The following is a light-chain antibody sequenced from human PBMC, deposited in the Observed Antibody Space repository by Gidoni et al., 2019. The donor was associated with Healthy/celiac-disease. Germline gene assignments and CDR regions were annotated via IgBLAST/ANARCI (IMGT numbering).Light chain of an antibody. CDR1: QSISSW. CDR3: QKYNSYPLT. J-gene: IGKJ4*01. CDR2: KAS. Sequence: DIQMTQSPSTLSASVGDRVTITCRASQSISSWLAWYQQKPGKAPKLRIYKASSLESGVPSRFSGSGSGTEFTLTISSLQPDDFATYYCQKYNSYPLTFGGGTKVEIK. V-gene: IGKV1-5*03.